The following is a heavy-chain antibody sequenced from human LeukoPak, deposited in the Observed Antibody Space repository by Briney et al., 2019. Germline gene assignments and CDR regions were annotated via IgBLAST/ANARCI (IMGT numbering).Heavy chain of an antibody. Sequence: PGRSLRPSCAASGLTFGGYGMHWVRQAPGKGLEWVAVISYDGRNKYYADSVKGRFTISRDNSKNTLYLQMNSLRAEDTAVYYCARDRGYSINNDAFDIWGQGTMVTVSS. CDR3: ARDRGYSINNDAFDI. J-gene: IGHJ3*02. V-gene: IGHV3-30*03. CDR1: GLTFGGYG. D-gene: IGHD6-13*01. CDR2: ISYDGRNK.